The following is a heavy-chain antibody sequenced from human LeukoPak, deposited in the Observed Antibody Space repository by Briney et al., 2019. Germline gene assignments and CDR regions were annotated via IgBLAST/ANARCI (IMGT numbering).Heavy chain of an antibody. CDR3: ARGRYCSSTSCYRPFDY. D-gene: IGHD2-2*02. CDR1: GGSFSGYY. Sequence: PSETLSLTCAVYGGSFSGYYWSWIRQPPGKGLEWIGEINHSGSTNYNPSLKSRVTISVETSKNQFSLKLSSVTAAETAVYYCARGRYCSSTSCYRPFDYWGQGTLVTVSS. J-gene: IGHJ4*02. CDR2: INHSGST. V-gene: IGHV4-34*01.